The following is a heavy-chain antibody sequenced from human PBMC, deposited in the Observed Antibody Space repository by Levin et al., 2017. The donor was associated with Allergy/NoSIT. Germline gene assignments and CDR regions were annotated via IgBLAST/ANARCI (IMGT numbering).Heavy chain of an antibody. J-gene: IGHJ5*02. CDR2: ISYDGTNE. CDR3: AKSSTTVTRRWFDP. V-gene: IGHV3-30*18. D-gene: IGHD4-17*01. CDR1: GFTFSSYG. Sequence: SCAASGFTFSSYGMHWVRQAPGKGLEWVAMISYDGTNEFYADSVKGRFTISKDNSKNTLYLQMNSLRAEDTAIYYCAKSSTTVTRRWFDPWGQGTLVTVSS.